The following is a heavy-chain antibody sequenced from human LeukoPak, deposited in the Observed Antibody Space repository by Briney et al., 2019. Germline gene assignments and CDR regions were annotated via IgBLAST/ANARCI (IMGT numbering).Heavy chain of an antibody. Sequence: GGSLRLSCAASGFTFSSYSMNWVRQAPGKGLEWVSAISGSGGSTYYADSVKGRFTISRDNSKNTLYLQMNSLRAEDTAVYYCAKDEDGRLDYWGQGTLVTVSS. CDR3: AKDEDGRLDY. CDR2: ISGSGGST. CDR1: GFTFSSYS. D-gene: IGHD2-15*01. V-gene: IGHV3-23*01. J-gene: IGHJ4*02.